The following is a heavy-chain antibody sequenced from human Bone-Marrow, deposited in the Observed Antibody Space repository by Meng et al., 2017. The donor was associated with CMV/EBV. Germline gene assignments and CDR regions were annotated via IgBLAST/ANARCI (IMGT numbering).Heavy chain of an antibody. CDR1: GFTFSSYS. D-gene: IGHD6-6*01. CDR3: ASDSSSSNSDY. J-gene: IGHJ4*02. V-gene: IGHV3-23*01. CDR2: ISGSGGST. Sequence: GGSLRLSCAASGFTFSSYSMSWVRQAPGKGLEWVSAISGSGGSTYYADSVKGRFTISRDNSKNTLYLQMNSLRAEDTAVYYCASDSSSSNSDYWGQGTLVTVSS.